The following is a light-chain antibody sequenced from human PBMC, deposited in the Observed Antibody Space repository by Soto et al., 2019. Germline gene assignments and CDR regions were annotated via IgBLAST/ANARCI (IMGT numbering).Light chain of an antibody. CDR1: QTVSDMY. CDR2: AS. CDR3: QHYDTSAL. Sequence: EIVLTQSPGTLSLSPGERATLSCRASQTVSDMYLAWYPQKPGQAPRLLINASNRATGIPDRFSGSGSGTDFTLTIGRLEPEDFALYYCQHYDTSALFVPGTKVDI. J-gene: IGKJ3*01. V-gene: IGKV3-20*01.